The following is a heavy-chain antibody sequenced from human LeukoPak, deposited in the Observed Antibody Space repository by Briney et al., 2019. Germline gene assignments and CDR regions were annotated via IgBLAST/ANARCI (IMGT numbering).Heavy chain of an antibody. V-gene: IGHV1-2*02. Sequence: GSVKVSCKASGYTFTGYYMHWVRQAPGQGLEWMGWINPNSGGTNYAQKFQGRVTMTWDTSISTAYMELSRLRSDDTAVYYCAREYILTAYYGDYWGQGTLVTVPS. J-gene: IGHJ4*02. CDR1: GYTFTGYY. D-gene: IGHD3-9*01. CDR2: INPNSGGT. CDR3: AREYILTAYYGDY.